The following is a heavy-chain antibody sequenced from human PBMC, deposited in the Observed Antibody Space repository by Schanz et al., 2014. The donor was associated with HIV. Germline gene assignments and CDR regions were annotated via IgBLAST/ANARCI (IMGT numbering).Heavy chain of an antibody. J-gene: IGHJ2*01. CDR3: VRAASFHFDKEGYYRNWYFDF. Sequence: QVQLVQSGAAVKKPGASVRVSCETSGYTFSDYDINWVRQAPGQGLEWMGWVNPESGNTGMAHTFLVRLSLTRFTSTGTAYMELDSLRSEDTAIYYCVRAASFHFDKEGYYRNWYFDFWGRGTLVAVSS. V-gene: IGHV1-8*02. D-gene: IGHD1-26*01. CDR2: VNPESGNT. CDR1: GYTFSDYD.